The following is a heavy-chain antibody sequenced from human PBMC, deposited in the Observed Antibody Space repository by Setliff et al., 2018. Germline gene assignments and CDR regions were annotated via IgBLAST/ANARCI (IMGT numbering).Heavy chain of an antibody. V-gene: IGHV4-39*01. J-gene: IGHJ6*03. CDR2: VSYTGST. CDR1: GGSISNSNYF. CDR3: ARQGYYNFWSGYSEYYYYYMDV. D-gene: IGHD3-3*01. Sequence: SETLSLTCTVSGGSISNSNYFWGWIRQPPGKGLEWIGSVSYTGSTYYNPSLKSRVTISVDTSKNQVSLKLSSVTAADTAVYYCARQGYYNFWSGYSEYYYYYMDVWGKGTTVTVSS.